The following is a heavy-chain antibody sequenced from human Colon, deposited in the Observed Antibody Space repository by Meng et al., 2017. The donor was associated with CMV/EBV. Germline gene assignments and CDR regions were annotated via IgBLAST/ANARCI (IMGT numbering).Heavy chain of an antibody. Sequence: GESLKISCEASGFTFDTYWMSWVRQASGKGLEWVGRIRSKANSYATAYAASVKGRFTISRDNSKNTLYLQMNSLRVEDTAVYYCTKEGGDHYWGQGTLVTVSS. CDR3: TKEGGDHY. CDR2: IRSKANSYAT. V-gene: IGHV3-73*01. D-gene: IGHD2-21*02. J-gene: IGHJ4*02. CDR1: GFTFDTYW.